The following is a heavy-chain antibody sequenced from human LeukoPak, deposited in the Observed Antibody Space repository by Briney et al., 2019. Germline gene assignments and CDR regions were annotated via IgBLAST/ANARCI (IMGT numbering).Heavy chain of an antibody. D-gene: IGHD1-1*01. V-gene: IGHV3-9*01. CDR3: ATGGAPTY. J-gene: IGHJ4*02. CDR1: GFKFDDYV. CDR2: ITWNSAFI. Sequence: PGRSLRVSCVASGFKFDDYVMYWVRQPPGKGLEWVSAITWNSAFIAYADSVKGRLTVSRDNANNSLYLHMNSLRPEDTASYYCATGGAPTYWGQGTPVTVSS.